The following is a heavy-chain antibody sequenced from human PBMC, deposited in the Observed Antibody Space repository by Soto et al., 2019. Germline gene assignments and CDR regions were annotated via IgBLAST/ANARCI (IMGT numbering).Heavy chain of an antibody. J-gene: IGHJ6*02. V-gene: IGHV3-30-3*01. CDR3: TTTRVGPCSSSICFSGIFDGMDV. Sequence: GGSLRLSCAASGFTISNYGMHWVRQAPGKGLEWVAVISYDGTITYYADSVKGRFTISRDNSKNTLYLQMNSLRTEDTAVYYCTTTRVGPCSSSICFSGIFDGMDVWGQGTTVTVSS. CDR1: GFTISNYG. CDR2: ISYDGTIT. D-gene: IGHD2-2*01.